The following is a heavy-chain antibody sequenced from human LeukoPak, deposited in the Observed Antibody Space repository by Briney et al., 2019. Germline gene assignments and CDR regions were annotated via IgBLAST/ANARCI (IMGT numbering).Heavy chain of an antibody. D-gene: IGHD3-22*01. CDR3: AKDSKEDYYDSSGDY. Sequence: PGGSLRLSCAASGFTFSSYGMSWVRQAPGKGLEWVSAISGSGGSTYYAGSVKGRFTISRDNSKNTLYLQMNSLRAEDTAVYYCAKDSKEDYYDSSGDYWGQGTLVTVSS. V-gene: IGHV3-23*01. CDR2: ISGSGGST. J-gene: IGHJ4*02. CDR1: GFTFSSYG.